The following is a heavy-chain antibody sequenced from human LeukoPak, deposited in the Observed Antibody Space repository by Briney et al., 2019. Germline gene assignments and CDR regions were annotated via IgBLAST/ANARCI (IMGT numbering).Heavy chain of an antibody. CDR3: ARGGPDYYYYYMDV. V-gene: IGHV4-61*02. Sequence: SQTLSLTCTVSGGSISSGSYYWSWIRQPAGKGLEWIGRIYTSGSTNYNPSLKSRVTISVDTSKNQFSLKLSSVPAADTAVYYCARGGPDYYYYYMDVWGKGTTVTVSS. CDR2: IYTSGST. J-gene: IGHJ6*03. CDR1: GGSISSGSYY.